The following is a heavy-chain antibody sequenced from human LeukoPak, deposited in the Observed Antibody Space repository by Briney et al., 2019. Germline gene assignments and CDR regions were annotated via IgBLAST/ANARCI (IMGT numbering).Heavy chain of an antibody. CDR1: GFAFSAYY. V-gene: IGHV3-11*01. D-gene: IGHD3-10*01. CDR2: ISSSGTTI. J-gene: IGHJ4*02. Sequence: PGGSLRLSCAASGFAFSAYYMAYISSSGTTISYADSVKGRFTISRDNGEKSLYLQMSSLRADDTAVYYCVRDHYNSGDPFFDYWGQGSLVTVSS. CDR3: VRDHYNSGDPFFDY.